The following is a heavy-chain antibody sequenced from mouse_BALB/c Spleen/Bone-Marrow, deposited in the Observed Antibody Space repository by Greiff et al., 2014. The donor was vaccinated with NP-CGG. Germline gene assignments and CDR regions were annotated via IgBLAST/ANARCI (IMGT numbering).Heavy chain of an antibody. CDR1: GYTFTSYV. CDR2: INPYNDGT. D-gene: IGHD3-2*01. V-gene: IGHV1-14*01. Sequence: VQLQQSGPELVKPGASVKMSCKASGYTFTSYVMHWVKQKPGQGLEWIGYINPYNDGTKYNEKLKGKATLTSDKSSSTAYMELSSLTSEDSAVYYCARPRQLGLPYYSDYWGQGTTLTVSS. CDR3: ARPRQLGLPYYSDY. J-gene: IGHJ2*01.